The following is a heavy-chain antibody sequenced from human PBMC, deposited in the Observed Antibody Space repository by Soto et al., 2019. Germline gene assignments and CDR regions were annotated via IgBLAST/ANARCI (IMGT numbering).Heavy chain of an antibody. CDR1: GFTFSDHY. D-gene: IGHD3-3*01. Sequence: KTGGSLRLSCAVSGFTFSDHYMSWIRQAPGRGLEWVSYISDSGITTYYADSVKGRFTISRDNARNSLYLQMNSLRVEDTAVYYCARPGPNYDEYIDYWCQGTLVTVSS. V-gene: IGHV3-11*01. CDR2: ISDSGITT. J-gene: IGHJ4*02. CDR3: ARPGPNYDEYIDY.